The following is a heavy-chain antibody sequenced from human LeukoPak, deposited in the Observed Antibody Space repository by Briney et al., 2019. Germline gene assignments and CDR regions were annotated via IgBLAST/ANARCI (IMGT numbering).Heavy chain of an antibody. V-gene: IGHV4-34*01. J-gene: IGHJ3*02. Sequence: SETLSLTCAVYGGSFSGYYWSWIRQPPGKGLEWIGEINHSGSTNYNPSLKSRVTISVDTSKNQFSLKLSSVTAADTAVYYCARDVNYGDDAFDIWGQGTMVTVSS. CDR3: ARDVNYGDDAFDI. CDR2: INHSGST. CDR1: GGSFSGYY. D-gene: IGHD4-17*01.